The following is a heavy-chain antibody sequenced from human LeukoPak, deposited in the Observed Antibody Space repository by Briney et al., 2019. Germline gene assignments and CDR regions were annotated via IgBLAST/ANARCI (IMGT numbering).Heavy chain of an antibody. V-gene: IGHV4-59*01. CDR3: ARDRLTDANFSFYYYYGMDV. CDR1: GGSISSYY. D-gene: IGHD4/OR15-4a*01. CDR2: IYYSGST. J-gene: IGHJ6*04. Sequence: SETLSLTCTVSGGSISSYYWSWIRQPPGKGLEWIGYIYYSGSTNYNPSLKSRVTISVDTSKNQFSLKLSSVTAADTAVYYCARDRLTDANFSFYYYYGMDVWGKGTTVTVSS.